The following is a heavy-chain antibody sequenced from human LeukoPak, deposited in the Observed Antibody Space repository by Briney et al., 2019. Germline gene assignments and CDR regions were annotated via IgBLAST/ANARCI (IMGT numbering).Heavy chain of an antibody. Sequence: ASVKVSCKASGYTFTSYGISWVRQAPGQGLEWMGWISAYNGNTNYAQKLQGRVTMTTDTSTSTAYMELRSLRSDDTAVYYCARVGYYDFWSGPNHFDYWGRGTLVTVSS. D-gene: IGHD3-3*01. V-gene: IGHV1-18*01. CDR1: GYTFTSYG. CDR2: ISAYNGNT. J-gene: IGHJ4*02. CDR3: ARVGYYDFWSGPNHFDY.